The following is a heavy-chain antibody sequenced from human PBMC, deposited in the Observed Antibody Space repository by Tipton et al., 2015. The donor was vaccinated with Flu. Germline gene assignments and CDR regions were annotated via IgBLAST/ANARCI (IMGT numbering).Heavy chain of an antibody. CDR1: GGSLSSFY. CDR3: ARGSGSGTFVIFDY. Sequence: ETLSLTCTVSGGSLSSFYWTWIRQPAGKGLEWIGRIYTSGITKYNPSLKSRVTMSVDTSKNQFSLSLSSVTAADTAVYYCARGSGSGTFVIFDYWGQGTLVAVSS. D-gene: IGHD3-10*01. V-gene: IGHV4-4*07. CDR2: IYTSGIT. J-gene: IGHJ4*02.